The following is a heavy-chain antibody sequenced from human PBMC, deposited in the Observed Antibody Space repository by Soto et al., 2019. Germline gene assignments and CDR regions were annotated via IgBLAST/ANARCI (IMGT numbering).Heavy chain of an antibody. CDR2: ICYDGSNK. V-gene: IGHV3-33*01. J-gene: IGHJ6*02. CDR3: ARAGEDIVVVPAAIQLSYYYYGMDV. CDR1: GFTFSGYG. Sequence: GGSLSLSGAASGFTFSGYGMHWVRQAPGKGLEWVAVICYDGSNKYYADSVKGRFTISRDNSKNTLYLQMNSLRAEDTAVYYCARAGEDIVVVPAAIQLSYYYYGMDVWGQGTTVTVSS. D-gene: IGHD2-2*02.